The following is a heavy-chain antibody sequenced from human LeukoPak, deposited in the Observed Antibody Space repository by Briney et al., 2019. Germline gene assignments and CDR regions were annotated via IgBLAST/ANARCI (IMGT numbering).Heavy chain of an antibody. CDR3: ARYCSSTGCYLYAFDI. CDR2: IYSGGST. J-gene: IGHJ3*02. D-gene: IGHD2-2*01. V-gene: IGHV3-53*01. Sequence: PGGSLRLSCAASGFTVSSNYMSWVRQAPGKGLEWVSVIYSGGSTYYADSVKGRFTISRDNSKNTLYLQMNSLRAEDTAVYYCARYCSSTGCYLYAFDIWGQGTMVTVSS. CDR1: GFTVSSNY.